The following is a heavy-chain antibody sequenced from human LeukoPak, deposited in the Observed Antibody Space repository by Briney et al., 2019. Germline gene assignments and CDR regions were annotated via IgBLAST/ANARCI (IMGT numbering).Heavy chain of an antibody. J-gene: IGHJ4*02. Sequence: ASVKVSCKVSGYTLTELSMHWVRQAPGKGLEWMGGFDPEDGETIYAQKFQGRVTMTEDTSTDTAYMELSSLRSEDMAVYYCASPLYCSGGSCSDYWGQGTLVTVSS. CDR2: FDPEDGET. CDR3: ASPLYCSGGSCSDY. CDR1: GYTLTELS. D-gene: IGHD2-15*01. V-gene: IGHV1-24*01.